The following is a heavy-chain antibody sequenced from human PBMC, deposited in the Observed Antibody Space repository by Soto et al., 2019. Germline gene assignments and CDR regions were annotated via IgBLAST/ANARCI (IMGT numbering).Heavy chain of an antibody. V-gene: IGHV4-34*01. J-gene: IGHJ1*01. CDR2: INHSGST. CDR3: ARGSAASSSWYVVEYFHH. Sequence: SETLSLTCAVYGGSFSGYYWSWIRQPPGKGLEWIGEINHSGSTNYNPSLKSRVTISVDTSKNQFSLKLSSVTAADTAVYYCARGSAASSSWYVVEYFHHWGQGTLVTVSS. CDR1: GGSFSGYY. D-gene: IGHD6-13*01.